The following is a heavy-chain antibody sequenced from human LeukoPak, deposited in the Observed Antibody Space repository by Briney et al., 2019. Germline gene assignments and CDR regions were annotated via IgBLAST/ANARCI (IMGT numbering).Heavy chain of an antibody. CDR1: GFTFTSSA. D-gene: IGHD2-15*01. V-gene: IGHV1-58*02. Sequence: VASVKVSCKASGFTFTSSAMQWVRQARGQRLEWVGWIVVGSGNTNYAQKFQERVTITRDMSTSTAYMELSSRRSEETAVYYCAAAQNFPVYCSGGSCSYYFDSWGQGTLVTVSS. CDR2: IVVGSGNT. CDR3: AAAQNFPVYCSGGSCSYYFDS. J-gene: IGHJ4*02.